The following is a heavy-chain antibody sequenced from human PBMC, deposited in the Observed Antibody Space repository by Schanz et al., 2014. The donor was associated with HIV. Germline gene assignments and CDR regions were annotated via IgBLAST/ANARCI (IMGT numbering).Heavy chain of an antibody. J-gene: IGHJ3*02. CDR1: GHIFTGYL. CDR2: INPNSGAT. V-gene: IGHV1-2*02. D-gene: IGHD6-13*01. Sequence: QVQLVQSGAEVKEPGASVKVSCKPYGHIFTGYLMHWVRQAPGQGLEWMGWINPNSGATDSAQKFQGRVTMTRDTSISTAFMELSSLRSDDTALYFCARDLVDSSTWYDAFDIWGQGTKVTVSS. CDR3: ARDLVDSSTWYDAFDI.